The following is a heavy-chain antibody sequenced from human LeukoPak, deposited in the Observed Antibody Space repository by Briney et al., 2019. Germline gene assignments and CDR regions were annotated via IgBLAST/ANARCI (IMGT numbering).Heavy chain of an antibody. J-gene: IGHJ4*02. D-gene: IGHD5-24*01. CDR1: GFTFRDYT. Sequence: PGGSLRLSCAASGFTFRDYTMNWVRQAPGKGLEWVANIKQDGSKKSYVDSVKGRFTISRDNAKNSLYLRMNSLRAEDTAIYYCTRVGYIDEGIDYWGQGTLVTVSS. V-gene: IGHV3-7*04. CDR3: TRVGYIDEGIDY. CDR2: IKQDGSKK.